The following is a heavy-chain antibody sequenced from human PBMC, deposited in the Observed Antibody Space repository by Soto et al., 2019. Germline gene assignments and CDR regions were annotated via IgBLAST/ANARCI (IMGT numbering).Heavy chain of an antibody. Sequence: ASETLSLTCCVSGDSINSGEYYWGWIRQPPGKGLEWIGSIYYRGKAYYNPSLQTRVTISLDKSKSQFSLKLSSVTAADTAVYYCARVAGEDYGDYETGRYYYYGMDVWGQGTTVTVSS. J-gene: IGHJ6*02. CDR1: GDSINSGEYY. CDR3: ARVAGEDYGDYETGRYYYYGMDV. V-gene: IGHV4-39*07. CDR2: IYYRGKA. D-gene: IGHD4-17*01.